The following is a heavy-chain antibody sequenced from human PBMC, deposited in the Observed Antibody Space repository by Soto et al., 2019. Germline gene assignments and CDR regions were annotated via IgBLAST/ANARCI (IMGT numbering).Heavy chain of an antibody. D-gene: IGHD3-9*01. J-gene: IGHJ4*02. CDR2: LRDIGVST. CDR3: TKGLAGYPRCFDY. CDR1: GFTFSNYS. Sequence: GGSLRLSCAASGFTFSNYSMSWVRQAPGKGLDCVSALRDIGVSTYYADSVKGRFTISRDNSKNTLYLDMNSLRAEDMAVYYCTKGLAGYPRCFDYWGQGTLVTVSS. V-gene: IGHV3-23*01.